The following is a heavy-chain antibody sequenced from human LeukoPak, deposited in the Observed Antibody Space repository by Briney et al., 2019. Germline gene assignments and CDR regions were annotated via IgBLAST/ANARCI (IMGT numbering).Heavy chain of an antibody. D-gene: IGHD1-26*01. Sequence: GGSLRLSCAASGFTFSNYWMHWVRQDPLKGLVWVSRINSDGGTTGYADSVKGRFTISRDNAKNTLYLQMNSLRAEDAALYYCARGGTSGSLIYWGQGTLVTVSS. V-gene: IGHV3-74*01. CDR3: ARGGTSGSLIY. CDR1: GFTFSNYW. J-gene: IGHJ4*02. CDR2: INSDGGTT.